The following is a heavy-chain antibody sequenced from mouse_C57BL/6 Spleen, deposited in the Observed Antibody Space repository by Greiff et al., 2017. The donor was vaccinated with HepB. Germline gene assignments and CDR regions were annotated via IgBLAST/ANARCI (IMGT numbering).Heavy chain of an antibody. D-gene: IGHD1-1*01. CDR1: GYTFTGYW. CDR3: ASGAPITTVVATRAMDY. CDR2: ILPGSGSN. Sequence: QVQLQQSGAELLKPGASVKLSCKATGYTFTGYWIEWVKQSPGHGLEWIGEILPGSGSNNYNEKFKGKATFTADTSSNTAYMQLSSLTTEDSALYYCASGAPITTVVATRAMDYWGQGTSVTVSS. J-gene: IGHJ4*01. V-gene: IGHV1-9*01.